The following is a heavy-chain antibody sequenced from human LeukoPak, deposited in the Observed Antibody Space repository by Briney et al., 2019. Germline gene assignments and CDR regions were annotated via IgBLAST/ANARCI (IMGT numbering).Heavy chain of an antibody. V-gene: IGHV1-2*02. CDR2: INPNSGGT. J-gene: IGHJ6*02. Sequence: GASVKVSCKASGYTFTSYGISWVRQAPGQGLEWMGWINPNSGGTNYAQKFQGRVTMTRDTSISTAYMELSRLRSDDTAVYYCARGSNPSSGYYSNLFYSHYGMDVWGQGTTVTVSS. CDR3: ARGSNPSSGYYSNLFYSHYGMDV. D-gene: IGHD6-19*01. CDR1: GYTFTSYG.